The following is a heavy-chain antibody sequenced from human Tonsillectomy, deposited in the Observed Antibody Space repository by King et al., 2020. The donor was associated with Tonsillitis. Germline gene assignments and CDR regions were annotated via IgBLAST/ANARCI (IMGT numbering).Heavy chain of an antibody. CDR2: ISRDGSKT. CDR3: AKGEYEGAPSRYRGKETNYGMAV. J-gene: IGHJ6*02. D-gene: IGHD2-2*02. CDR1: RFTLSSYG. V-gene: IGHV3-30*18. Sequence: VQLVESGGGVVQPGRSLRPSCAAARFTLSSYGMHWVRQDPGRGLEWVAVISRDGSKTYYADSGKGRLTISRDNSKITLYLQMNSLRVEDTAVYYCAKGEYEGAPSRYRGKETNYGMAVGGQGTTVTVPS.